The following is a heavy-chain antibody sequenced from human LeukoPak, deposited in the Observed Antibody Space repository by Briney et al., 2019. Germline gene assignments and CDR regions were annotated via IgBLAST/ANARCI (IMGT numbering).Heavy chain of an antibody. Sequence: GGSLRLSCAASGFTFSSYAMHWVRQAPGKGLEWVAVIWYDGSNEDYADSVKGRFTISRDNSKNTLYLQMNSLRAEDTAVYYCAREMAVWGQGALVTVSS. CDR3: AREMAV. D-gene: IGHD2-8*01. V-gene: IGHV3-30*04. CDR2: IWYDGSNE. J-gene: IGHJ4*02. CDR1: GFTFSSYA.